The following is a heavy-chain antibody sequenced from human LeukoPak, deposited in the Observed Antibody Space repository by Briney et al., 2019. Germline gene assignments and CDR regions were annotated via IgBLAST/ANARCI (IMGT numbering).Heavy chain of an antibody. CDR1: GGSISSSSYY. V-gene: IGHV4-39*01. D-gene: IGHD2-2*01. CDR2: IYYSGST. Sequence: SETLSLTCTVSGGSISSSSYYWGWIRQPPGKGLEWIGSIYYSGSTYYNPSLKSRVTISVDTSKKQFSLKLSSVTAADTAVYYCAPYCSGTSCYGHYYYYMDVWGKGTPVTVSS. CDR3: APYCSGTSCYGHYYYYMDV. J-gene: IGHJ6*03.